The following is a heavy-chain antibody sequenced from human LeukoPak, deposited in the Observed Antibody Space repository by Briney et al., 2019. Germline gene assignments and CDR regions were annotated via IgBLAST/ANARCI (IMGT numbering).Heavy chain of an antibody. Sequence: PGGSLRLSCAASGFTFSRFTMNWVRQAPGKRLEWVSSISSSSSYIYNAGSVKGRFTISRDNAKNSLYLQMNSLRAEDTAVYYCARDLEVGGSYAFDYYYYMDVWGQGTTVTVSS. CDR2: ISSSSSYI. CDR3: ARDLEVGGSYAFDYYYYMDV. D-gene: IGHD3-16*01. CDR1: GFTFSRFT. V-gene: IGHV3-21*01. J-gene: IGHJ6*03.